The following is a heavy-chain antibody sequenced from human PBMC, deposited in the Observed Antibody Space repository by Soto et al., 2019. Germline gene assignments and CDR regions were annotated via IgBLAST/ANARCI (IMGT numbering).Heavy chain of an antibody. CDR2: IYYSGST. J-gene: IGHJ6*02. V-gene: IGHV4-59*01. CDR1: GGSISSYY. Sequence: PSETLSLTCTVSGGSISSYYWSWIRQPPGKGLEWIGYIYYSGSTNYNPSLKSRVTISVDTSKNQFSLKLISVTAADTAVYYCARQGAYTYRLNYYYGTDVWGQGTTVKVSS. D-gene: IGHD5-18*01. CDR3: ARQGAYTYRLNYYYGTDV.